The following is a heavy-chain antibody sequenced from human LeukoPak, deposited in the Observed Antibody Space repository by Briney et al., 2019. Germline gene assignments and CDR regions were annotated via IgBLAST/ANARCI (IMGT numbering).Heavy chain of an antibody. CDR1: GFTFSSYS. D-gene: IGHD4-17*01. V-gene: IGHV3-21*01. CDR2: ISSSSSYI. J-gene: IGHJ1*01. CDR3: ARVPLYGDYEYFQH. Sequence: PGGSLRLSCAASGFTFSSYSMNWVRQAPGKGLEWVSSISSSSSYIYYADSVKGRFTISRDNAKNSLYLQMNSLRAEDTAVYYCARVPLYGDYEYFQHWGQGTLVTVSS.